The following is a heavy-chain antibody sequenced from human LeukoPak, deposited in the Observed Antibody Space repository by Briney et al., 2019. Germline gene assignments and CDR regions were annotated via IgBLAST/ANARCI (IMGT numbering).Heavy chain of an antibody. J-gene: IGHJ4*02. D-gene: IGHD4-17*01. CDR3: VGLNYGDPRGADY. CDR2: ISGSSRTI. CDR1: GFTFSIYS. Sequence: GGSLRLSCAASGFTFSIYSMNWVRQAPGKGLEWVSYISGSSRTIYYADSVKGRLTISRDNSKNALYLQMNSLRGEDTAVYYCVGLNYGDPRGADYWGQGTLVTVSS. V-gene: IGHV3-48*01.